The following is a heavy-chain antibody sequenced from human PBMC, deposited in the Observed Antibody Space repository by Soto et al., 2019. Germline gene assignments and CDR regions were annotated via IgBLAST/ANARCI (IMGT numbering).Heavy chain of an antibody. D-gene: IGHD4-4*01. CDR1: GFTFSGSA. J-gene: IGHJ6*03. Sequence: EVQLVESGGGLVQPGGSLKLSCAASGFTFSGSAMHWVRQASGKGLEWVGRIRSKANSYATAYAASVKGRFTITRDDSKNTAYLQMNSLNTEDTAVYYCTSGYSNYYYYYMDVWGKGTTVTVSS. CDR3: TSGYSNYYYYYMDV. V-gene: IGHV3-73*01. CDR2: IRSKANSYAT.